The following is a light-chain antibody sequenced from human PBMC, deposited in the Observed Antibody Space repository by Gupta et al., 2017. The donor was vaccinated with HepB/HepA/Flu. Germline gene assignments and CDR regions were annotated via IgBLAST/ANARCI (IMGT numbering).Light chain of an antibody. V-gene: IGLV2-14*03. Sequence: SVLTQPASVSGSPGQSNTISCTGTSNDIGGYNYVSWYQQHPGEAPKVIIFDVSKRPLGVSDRFSGSKSGNTASLTNSGLQPEDEADYYCTSDTSSSPWVFGGGTKLTVL. CDR2: DVS. J-gene: IGLJ3*02. CDR3: TSDTSSSPWV. CDR1: SNDIGGYNY.